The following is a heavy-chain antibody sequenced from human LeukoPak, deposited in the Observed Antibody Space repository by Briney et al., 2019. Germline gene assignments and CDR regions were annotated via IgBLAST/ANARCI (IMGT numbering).Heavy chain of an antibody. CDR2: INSDGSST. D-gene: IGHD1-14*01. V-gene: IGHV3-74*01. CDR3: ARDRSGTIPIDY. CDR1: GFTFSSYW. J-gene: IGHJ4*02. Sequence: GGSLRLSCAASGFTFSSYWMHWVRQAPGKGLVWVSRINSDGSSTSYADSVEGRFTICRDNAKNTLYLQMNSLRAEDTAVYYCARDRSGTIPIDYWGQGTLVTVSS.